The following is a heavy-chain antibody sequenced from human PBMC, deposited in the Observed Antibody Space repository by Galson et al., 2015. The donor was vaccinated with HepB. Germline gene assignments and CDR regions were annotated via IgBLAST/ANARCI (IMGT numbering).Heavy chain of an antibody. D-gene: IGHD3-3*01. CDR2: ISGSGGST. V-gene: IGHV3-23*01. CDR1: GFTFSSYA. CDR3: AKEQLPGEWLLFASFDI. Sequence: SLRLSCAASGFTFSSYAMSWVRQAPGKGLEWVSAISGSGGSTYYADSVKGRFTISRDNSKNTLYLQMNSLRAEDTAVYYCAKEQLPGEWLLFASFDIWGQGTMVTVSS. J-gene: IGHJ3*02.